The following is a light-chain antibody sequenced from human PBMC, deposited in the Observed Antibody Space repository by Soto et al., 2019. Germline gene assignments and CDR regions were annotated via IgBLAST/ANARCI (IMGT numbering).Light chain of an antibody. CDR3: QQYNSWPPIT. Sequence: EGVMTRSPATLSVPLGQRATLSCRPSESVSSNFACYQQRPGQAPRLVIYGASTSATGIPARFSGGGSGTEFTLPISSLQSEDFAVYYCQQYNSWPPITFGQGTRREIK. CDR1: ESVSSN. CDR2: GAS. J-gene: IGKJ5*01. V-gene: IGKV3-15*01.